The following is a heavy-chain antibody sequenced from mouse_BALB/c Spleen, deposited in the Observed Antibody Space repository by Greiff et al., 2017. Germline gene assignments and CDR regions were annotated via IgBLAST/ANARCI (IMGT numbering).Heavy chain of an antibody. J-gene: IGHJ4*01. CDR2: ISSGSSTI. CDR3: ASHGDYYAMDY. CDR1: GFTFSSFG. V-gene: IGHV5-17*02. Sequence: EVHLVESGGGLVQPGGSRKLSCAASGFTFSSFGMHWVRQAPEKGLEWVAYISSGSSTIYYADTVKGRFTISRDNPKNTLFLQMTSLRSEDTAMYYCASHGDYYAMDYWGQGTSVTVSS.